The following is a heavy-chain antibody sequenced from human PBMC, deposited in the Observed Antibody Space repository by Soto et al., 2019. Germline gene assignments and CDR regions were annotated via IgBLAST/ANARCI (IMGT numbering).Heavy chain of an antibody. D-gene: IGHD4-17*01. V-gene: IGHV4-31*03. CDR1: GGSISSGGYY. J-gene: IGHJ6*02. Sequence: PSETLSLTCTVSGGSISSGGYYWSWIRQHPGKGLEWIGYIYYSGSTNYNPSLKSRVTISVDTSKNQFSLKLSSVTAADTAVYYCARGPTTVTTSRDGMDVWGQGTTVTVSS. CDR2: IYYSGST. CDR3: ARGPTTVTTSRDGMDV.